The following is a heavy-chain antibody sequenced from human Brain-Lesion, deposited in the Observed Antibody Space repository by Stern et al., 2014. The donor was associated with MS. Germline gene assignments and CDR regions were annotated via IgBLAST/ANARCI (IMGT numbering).Heavy chain of an antibody. J-gene: IGHJ5*02. CDR1: GGSVSSTSYA. CDR3: AGEEDIRYCSGGSCTGNWFDP. D-gene: IGHD2-15*01. V-gene: IGHV4-39*01. Sequence: QVQLVESGPGLVKPSETLSLTCTVAGGSVSSTSYAWAWIRQPPGKGLEWIGTIYYSGNTHYSPSLKSRLTLYLDTSKNQCSLQLGCVTAADTAVYYCAGEEDIRYCSGGSCTGNWFDPWGQGTLVTVSS. CDR2: IYYSGNT.